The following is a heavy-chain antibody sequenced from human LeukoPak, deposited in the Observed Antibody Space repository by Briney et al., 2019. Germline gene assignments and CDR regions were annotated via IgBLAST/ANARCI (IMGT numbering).Heavy chain of an antibody. D-gene: IGHD5-18*01. CDR3: ARDSSYGYYYMGV. Sequence: ASPKASCHASGYTLPSYYMQLVRQAPGQGLEWMGRINPNSGGTNYAQKFQGRVTMTRDTSISTAYMELSRRTSDDTAVYYCARDSSYGYYYMGVWGKGTTVTVSS. CDR2: INPNSGGT. J-gene: IGHJ6*03. CDR1: GYTLPSYY. V-gene: IGHV1-2*06.